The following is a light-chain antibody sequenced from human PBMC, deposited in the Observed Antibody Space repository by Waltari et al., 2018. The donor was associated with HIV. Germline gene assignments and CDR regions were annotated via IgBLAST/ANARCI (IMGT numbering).Light chain of an antibody. V-gene: IGLV3-21*02. CDR1: NIGSKS. CDR3: QVWDSTGDYVV. CDR2: GDS. J-gene: IGLJ2*01. Sequence: SYVLTQPPSVSVAPGQTARITCGGNNIGSKSVHWYQQKPGQAPVLVVYGDSDRPSGIRERFSGSKAGNTATLTISRVEAGEEADYYCQVWDSTGDYVVFGGGTKLTVL.